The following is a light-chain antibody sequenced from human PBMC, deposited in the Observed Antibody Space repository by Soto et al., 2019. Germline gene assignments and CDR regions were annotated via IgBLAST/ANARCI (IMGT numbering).Light chain of an antibody. CDR1: SSDVGDYNY. V-gene: IGLV2-14*01. Sequence: QSALTQPASVSGSPGQSITISCTGTSSDVGDYNYVSWYQQHPGKAPKLVIFDVSDRPSGVSNRFSGSKSGNTASLTISGLQAEVEADYYCSSYTSSSTRVFGTGTKVTVL. CDR3: SSYTSSSTRV. J-gene: IGLJ1*01. CDR2: DVS.